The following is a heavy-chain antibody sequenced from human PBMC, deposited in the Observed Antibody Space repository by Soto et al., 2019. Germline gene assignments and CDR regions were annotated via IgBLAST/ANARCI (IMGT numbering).Heavy chain of an antibody. CDR1: GFTFSSYG. J-gene: IGHJ4*02. Sequence: PGGSLRLSCADSGFTFSSYGMHWVRQAPGKGLEWVAHISYDGSNNNYVDSVKGRFTTSRDNSKNTLYLQMNSLRAEDTAVYYCARDSYYYDSSGYYTFDHWGQGTLVTVSS. V-gene: IGHV3-30*03. CDR3: ARDSYYYDSSGYYTFDH. CDR2: ISYDGSNN. D-gene: IGHD3-22*01.